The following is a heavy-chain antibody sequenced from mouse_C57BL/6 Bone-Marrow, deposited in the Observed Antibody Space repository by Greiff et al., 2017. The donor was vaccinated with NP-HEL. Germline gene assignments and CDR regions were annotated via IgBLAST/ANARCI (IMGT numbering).Heavy chain of an antibody. D-gene: IGHD4-1*01. CDR2: IYPGDGDT. CDR1: GYAFSSSW. V-gene: IGHV1-82*01. CDR3: ARRRNWDFDY. Sequence: VQLQQSGPELVKPGASVKISCKASGYAFSSSWMNWVKQRPGKGLEWIGRIYPGDGDTNYNGKFKGKATLTADKSSSTAYMQLSSLTSEDSAVYFCARRRNWDFDYWGQGTTLTVSS. J-gene: IGHJ2*01.